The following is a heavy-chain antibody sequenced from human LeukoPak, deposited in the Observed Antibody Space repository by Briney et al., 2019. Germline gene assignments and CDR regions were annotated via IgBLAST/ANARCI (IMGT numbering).Heavy chain of an antibody. CDR2: IYHSGST. CDR1: GGSFSGYY. J-gene: IGHJ6*02. Sequence: PSQTLSLTCAVYGGSFSGYYWGWIRQPPGKGLEWIGSIYHSGSTYYNPSLKSRVTISVDTSKNQFSLKLSSVTAADTAVYYCARMIVAPYGMDVWGQGTTVTVSS. V-gene: IGHV4-38-2*01. CDR3: ARMIVAPYGMDV. D-gene: IGHD3-22*01.